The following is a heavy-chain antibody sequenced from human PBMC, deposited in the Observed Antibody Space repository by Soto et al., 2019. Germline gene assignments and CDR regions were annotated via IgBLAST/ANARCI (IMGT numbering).Heavy chain of an antibody. V-gene: IGHV4-4*02. CDR2: IYHSGST. Sequence: QVQLQESGPGLVKPSGTLSLTCAVSGGSISSSNWWSWVRQPPGKGLEWIGEIYHSGSTNYTPSLKSRVSISVDKSKTQFSLKLSSVTAADAAVYYCAWSSGGYPGYYGMDVWGQGTTVTVSS. CDR1: GGSISSSNW. J-gene: IGHJ6*02. D-gene: IGHD3-10*01. CDR3: AWSSGGYPGYYGMDV.